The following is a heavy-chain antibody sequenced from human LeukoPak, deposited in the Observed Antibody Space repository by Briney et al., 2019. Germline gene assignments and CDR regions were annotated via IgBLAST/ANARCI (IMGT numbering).Heavy chain of an antibody. CDR1: GDSVSSNSAA. D-gene: IGHD2-21*02. CDR2: TYYRSKWYN. V-gene: IGHV6-1*01. CDR3: ARGEAYCGADCYRIFDY. Sequence: KPSQTLSLTCVISGDSVSSNSAAWNWIRQSPSRGLEWLGRTYYRSKWYNEYAVSVKSRIIINPDTSKNQFSLQLNSVTPEDTAVYYCARGEAYCGADCYRIFDYWGQGTLVTVSS. J-gene: IGHJ4*02.